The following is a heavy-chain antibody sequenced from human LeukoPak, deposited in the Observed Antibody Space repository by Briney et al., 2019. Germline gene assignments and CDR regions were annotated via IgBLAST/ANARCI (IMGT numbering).Heavy chain of an antibody. J-gene: IGHJ3*02. V-gene: IGHV4-30-2*01. CDR3: VREASAFDI. Sequence: SETLSLTCAVSGGSLSSGGYSWSWIRQPPGKGLEWIGYIYHSGSTYYNPSLKSRVTISVDRSKNQFSLKLSSVTAADTAVYYCVREASAFDIWGQGTMVTVSS. CDR1: GGSLSSGGYS. CDR2: IYHSGST.